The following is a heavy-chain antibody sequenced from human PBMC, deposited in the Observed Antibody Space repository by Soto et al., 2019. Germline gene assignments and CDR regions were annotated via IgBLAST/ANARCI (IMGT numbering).Heavy chain of an antibody. V-gene: IGHV1-69*13. Sequence: EASVKVSCKASGGTFSSYAISWVRQAPGQGLEWMGGIIPIFGTANYAQKFQGRVTITADESTSTAYMELSSLRSEDTAVYYCARQSLRNRSMDVWGQGTKVPVSS. CDR2: IIPIFGTA. CDR3: ARQSLRNRSMDV. CDR1: GGTFSSYA. J-gene: IGHJ6*02.